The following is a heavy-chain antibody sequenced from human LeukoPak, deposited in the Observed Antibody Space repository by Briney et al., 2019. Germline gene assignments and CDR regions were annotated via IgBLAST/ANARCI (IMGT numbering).Heavy chain of an antibody. CDR3: ARDRAFGGVIGAFGI. Sequence: GGSLRLSCAASGFTFSSDWMSWVRQAPGQGLEWVANIKQDGSEKYYVDSAKGRFTISRDNAKNSLYLQMNSLRAEDTAVYYCARDRAFGGVIGAFGIWGQGTMVTVSS. CDR2: IKQDGSEK. CDR1: GFTFSSDW. D-gene: IGHD3-16*01. V-gene: IGHV3-7*01. J-gene: IGHJ3*02.